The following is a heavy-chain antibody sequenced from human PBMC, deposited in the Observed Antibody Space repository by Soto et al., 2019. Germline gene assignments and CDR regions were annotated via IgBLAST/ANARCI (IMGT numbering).Heavy chain of an antibody. CDR1: GFTFSSYW. CDR3: ARDQYYDFWSGLTAAGHYYYMDV. CDR2: IKQDGSEK. V-gene: IGHV3-7*01. D-gene: IGHD3-3*01. Sequence: GGSLRLSCAASGFTFSSYWMSWVRQAPGKGLEWVANIKQDGSEKYYVDSVKGRFTISRDNAKNSLYLQMNSLRAEDTAVYYCARDQYYDFWSGLTAAGHYYYMDVWGKGTTVTVSS. J-gene: IGHJ6*03.